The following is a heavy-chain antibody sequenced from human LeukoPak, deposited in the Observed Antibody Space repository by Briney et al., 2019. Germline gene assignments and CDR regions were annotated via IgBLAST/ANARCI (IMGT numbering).Heavy chain of an antibody. V-gene: IGHV1-69*05. Sequence: ASVKVSCKASGGTFSSYAISWVRQAPGQGLEWMGGIIPIFGTANYAQKFQGRVTITTDESTSTAYMELSSLRSEDTAVYYCARVMGVVGATSDYWGQGTLVTVSS. CDR2: IIPIFGTA. D-gene: IGHD1-26*01. J-gene: IGHJ4*02. CDR1: GGTFSSYA. CDR3: ARVMGVVGATSDY.